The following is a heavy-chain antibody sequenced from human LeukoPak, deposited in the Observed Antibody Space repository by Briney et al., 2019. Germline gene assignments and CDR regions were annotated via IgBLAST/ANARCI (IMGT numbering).Heavy chain of an antibody. D-gene: IGHD3-22*01. CDR2: ISNDGSNK. CDR3: AKDLSHYYDSSGLQNYFDY. Sequence: GGSLRLSCAASGFTFSFYGMHWVRQAPGKGLEWVAFISNDGSNKHYADSVKGRFTISRDNSKNTLYLQMNSLRAEDTAVYYCAKDLSHYYDSSGLQNYFDYWGQGTLVTVSS. J-gene: IGHJ4*02. CDR1: GFTFSFYG. V-gene: IGHV3-30*18.